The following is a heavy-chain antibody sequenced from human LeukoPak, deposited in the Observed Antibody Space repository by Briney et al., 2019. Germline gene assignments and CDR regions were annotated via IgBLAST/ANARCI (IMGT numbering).Heavy chain of an antibody. Sequence: GGSLRLSCVASGFTFSSYGMSWVRQAPGKGLEWVANIKQDGSEKYYVDSVKGRFTISRDNAKSSLYLQMNSLRAEDTAVYYCASSRDGYNHWGQGTLVTVSS. V-gene: IGHV3-7*01. CDR3: ASSRDGYNH. CDR2: IKQDGSEK. D-gene: IGHD5-24*01. J-gene: IGHJ5*02. CDR1: GFTFSSYG.